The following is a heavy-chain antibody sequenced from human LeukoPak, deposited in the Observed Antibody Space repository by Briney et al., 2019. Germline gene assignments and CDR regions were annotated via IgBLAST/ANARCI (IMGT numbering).Heavy chain of an antibody. CDR2: INHSGST. V-gene: IGHV4-34*01. J-gene: IGHJ4*02. D-gene: IGHD3-10*01. Sequence: SETLSLTCAVYGGSFSGYFWSWIRQPPGKGLEWIGEINHSGSTNYNPSLESRVSISIDTSKNQFSLELSSVTAADTAVYYCAKDRVQLKYGSGSYTFDYWGQGTLVTVSS. CDR1: GGSFSGYF. CDR3: AKDRVQLKYGSGSYTFDY.